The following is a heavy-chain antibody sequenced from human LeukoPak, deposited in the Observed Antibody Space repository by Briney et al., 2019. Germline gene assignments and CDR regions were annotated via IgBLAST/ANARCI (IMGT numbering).Heavy chain of an antibody. CDR2: ISYDGINK. CDR3: ARPNWGAQLGYFDY. Sequence: GRSLRLSCAASGFTFSSYAMHWVSQAPGKGMEWEAVISYDGINKNFADSVKGRFTISRDNSKNTLYLLMNSLRAEDTAVYYCARPNWGAQLGYFDYWGQGTLVIVSS. V-gene: IGHV3-30-3*01. J-gene: IGHJ4*02. D-gene: IGHD3-16*01. CDR1: GFTFSSYA.